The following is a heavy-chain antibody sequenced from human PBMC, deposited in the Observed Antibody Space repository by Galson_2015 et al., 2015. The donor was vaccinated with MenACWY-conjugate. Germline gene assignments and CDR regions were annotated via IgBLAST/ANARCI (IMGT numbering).Heavy chain of an antibody. CDR2: IYAGDSET. CDR3: ARRMATIPSFDF. CDR1: GYSFSNYW. V-gene: IGHV5-51*03. Sequence: QSGAEVKKPGESLRISCKGSGYSFSNYWIAWVRQVPGKGLEWMGIIYAGDSETRYSPSFRGQVTISADQSISTAYLEWSSLKASDTAMYYCARRMATIPSFDFWGQGTLVTVSS. D-gene: IGHD5-12*01. J-gene: IGHJ4*02.